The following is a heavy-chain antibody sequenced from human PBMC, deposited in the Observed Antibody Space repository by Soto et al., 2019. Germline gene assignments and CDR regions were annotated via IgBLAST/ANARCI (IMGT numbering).Heavy chain of an antibody. V-gene: IGHV3-48*02. Sequence: SLRLSCAASGFMFSNHGMNWVRQAPGKGLEWLSYFGTTRGFVYYADSVKGRFTISRDNAKNSLFLQMNSLRDEDTAVYYCVRDHNWAFDYWGQGALVTVSS. D-gene: IGHD3-16*01. CDR1: GFMFSNHG. J-gene: IGHJ4*02. CDR3: VRDHNWAFDY. CDR2: FGTTRGFV.